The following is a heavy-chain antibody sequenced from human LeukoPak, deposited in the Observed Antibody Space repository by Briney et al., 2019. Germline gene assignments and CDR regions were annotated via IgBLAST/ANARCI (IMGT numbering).Heavy chain of an antibody. D-gene: IGHD6-19*01. Sequence: GGSLRLSCAASGLTFSNFGMHWVRQAPGKGLEWVAFIRYDGTNKYYADSVKGRFTISRDDSKNTLYLQMNSLRPEDTAVYYCAKESSGWYYFDYWGQGTLVTVSS. CDR2: IRYDGTNK. CDR3: AKESSGWYYFDY. V-gene: IGHV3-30*02. J-gene: IGHJ4*02. CDR1: GLTFSNFG.